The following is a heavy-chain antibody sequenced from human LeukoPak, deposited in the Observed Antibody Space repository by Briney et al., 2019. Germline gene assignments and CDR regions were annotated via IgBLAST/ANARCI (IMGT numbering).Heavy chain of an antibody. D-gene: IGHD3-22*01. V-gene: IGHV3-33*01. CDR3: ARTDSSGFDAFDI. J-gene: IGHJ3*02. CDR2: IWYDGSNK. CDR1: GFTFSSYG. Sequence: GGSLRLSCAASGFTFSSYGMHWVRQAPGKGLEWVAVIWYDGSNKYYADSVKGRFTISRDNSKNTLYLQMNSLRAEDTAVYYCARTDSSGFDAFDIWGQGTMVTVSS.